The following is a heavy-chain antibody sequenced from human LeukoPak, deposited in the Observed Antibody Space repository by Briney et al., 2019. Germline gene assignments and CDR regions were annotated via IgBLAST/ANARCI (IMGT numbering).Heavy chain of an antibody. J-gene: IGHJ6*02. CDR1: GYTFTSYD. V-gene: IGHV1-8*01. D-gene: IGHD2-21*02. CDR2: MNPNSGNT. Sequence: GASVKVSCKASGYTFTSYDINWVRQATGQGLEWMGWMNPNSGNTGYAQKFQGRVTMTRNTSISTAYMELSSLRSEDTAVYYCAGGVVVTAIVDVWGQGTTVTVSS. CDR3: AGGVVVTAIVDV.